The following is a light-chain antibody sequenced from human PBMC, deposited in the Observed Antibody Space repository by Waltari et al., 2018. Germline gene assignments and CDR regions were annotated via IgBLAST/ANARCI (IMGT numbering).Light chain of an antibody. CDR3: QQYNSYSWT. Sequence: DIQMTQSPSTLSASVGDRVTITCRASQSISSWLAWYQQKPGTAPKLLIYKASSLESGVPSRVSGSGSGTEFTLTISSLQPDDFATDYCQQYNSYSWTFGQGTKVEIK. V-gene: IGKV1-5*03. J-gene: IGKJ1*01. CDR2: KAS. CDR1: QSISSW.